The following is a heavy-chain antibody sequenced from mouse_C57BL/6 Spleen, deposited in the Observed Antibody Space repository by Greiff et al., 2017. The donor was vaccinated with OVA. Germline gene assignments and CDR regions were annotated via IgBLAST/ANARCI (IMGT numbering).Heavy chain of an antibody. CDR3: ATTVVATPFAY. CDR1: GYTFTSYW. D-gene: IGHD1-1*01. V-gene: IGHV1-64*01. J-gene: IGHJ3*01. CDR2: IHPNSGST. Sequence: QVQLQQPGAELVKPGASVKLSCKASGYTFTSYWMHWVKQRPGQGLEWIGMIHPNSGSTNYNEKFKSKATLTVYKSSSTAYMQLSSLTSEDSAVYYCATTVVATPFAYWGQGTLVTVSA.